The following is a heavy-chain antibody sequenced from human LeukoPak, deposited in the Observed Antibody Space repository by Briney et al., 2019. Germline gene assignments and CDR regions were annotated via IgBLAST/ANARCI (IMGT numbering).Heavy chain of an antibody. CDR2: IYYSGST. D-gene: IGHD3-22*01. Sequence: SETLSLTCTVSGGSISSYYWSWIRQPPGKGLEWIGYIYYSGSTNYNPSLKSRVTISLDMSKNQFFLKLSSVTAADTAVYYCVRFSYDSSGSNYYFDYWGKGTLVTVSS. V-gene: IGHV4-59*01. J-gene: IGHJ4*02. CDR1: GGSISSYY. CDR3: VRFSYDSSGSNYYFDY.